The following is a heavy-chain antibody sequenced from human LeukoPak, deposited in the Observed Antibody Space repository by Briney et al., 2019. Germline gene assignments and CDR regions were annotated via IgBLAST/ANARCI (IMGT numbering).Heavy chain of an antibody. V-gene: IGHV3-13*01. Sequence: GGSLRLSCAASGFTFSSYDMHWVRQATGKGLEWVSAIGTAGDTYYPGSVKGRFTISRENAKNSLYLQMNSQRAGDTAVYYCARVKRTMVRGVNIGGYYGMDVWGQGTTVTVSS. J-gene: IGHJ6*02. CDR2: IGTAGDT. CDR3: ARVKRTMVRGVNIGGYYGMDV. D-gene: IGHD3-10*01. CDR1: GFTFSSYD.